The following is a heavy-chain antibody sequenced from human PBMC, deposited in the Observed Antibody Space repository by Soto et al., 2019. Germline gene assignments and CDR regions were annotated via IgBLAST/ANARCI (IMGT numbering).Heavy chain of an antibody. CDR3: ARDGGAVPAARDYYYYGMDV. CDR1: GGSISSGGYY. V-gene: IGHV4-31*01. D-gene: IGHD2-2*01. Sequence: QEQLQESGPGLEKPSQTLSLTCTVSGGSISSGGYYWSWIRQHPAKGLEWIGYIFYRGSTYYNPCLQSPVSISIDTCMNAFALRMRSVTAVVTAVYYCARDGGAVPAARDYYYYGMDVWGQRTTVTGSS. CDR2: IFYRGST. J-gene: IGHJ6*02.